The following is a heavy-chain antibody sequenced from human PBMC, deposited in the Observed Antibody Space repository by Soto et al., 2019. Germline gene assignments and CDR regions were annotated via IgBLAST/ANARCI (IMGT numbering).Heavy chain of an antibody. D-gene: IGHD3-10*01. CDR2: ISCNNGDA. V-gene: IGHV1-18*01. Sequence: QVQLVQTGAEVKEPGASVKVSCKASGYTFTNYGISWVRQAPGQGLEWMGWISCNNGDANYVQSLRGRVTMTTDKSTSSVYMELRSLRADDTAVYYCARDGDGSGRHYEYWGQGTLLTVSS. CDR3: ARDGDGSGRHYEY. J-gene: IGHJ4*01. CDR1: GYTFTNYG.